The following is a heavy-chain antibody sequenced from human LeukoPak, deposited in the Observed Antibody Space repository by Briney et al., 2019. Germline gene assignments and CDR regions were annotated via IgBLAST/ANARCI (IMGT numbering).Heavy chain of an antibody. CDR2: IKEDGSEK. D-gene: IGHD7-27*01. Sequence: GGSLRLSCAASGFTFSNYWVSWVRQAPGKGREWVANIKEDGSEKYYVDSVRGRFTISRDNAKNSLYLQMNSLRAEDTAVYYCANWGSRAFDIWGQGTMVTVSS. CDR1: GFTFSNYW. V-gene: IGHV3-7*01. J-gene: IGHJ3*02. CDR3: ANWGSRAFDI.